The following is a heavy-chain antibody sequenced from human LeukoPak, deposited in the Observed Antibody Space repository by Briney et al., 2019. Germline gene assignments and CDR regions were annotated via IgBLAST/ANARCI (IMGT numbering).Heavy chain of an antibody. CDR2: IWYDGSNK. Sequence: GGSLRLSCAASGFTFSSYGMHWVRQAPGKGLEWGAVIWYDGSNKYYADSVKGRFTISRDNSKNTLYLQMNSLRAEDTAVYYCARDRYSSGWSNDFDYWGQGTLVTVSS. J-gene: IGHJ4*02. CDR3: ARDRYSSGWSNDFDY. D-gene: IGHD6-19*01. CDR1: GFTFSSYG. V-gene: IGHV3-33*01.